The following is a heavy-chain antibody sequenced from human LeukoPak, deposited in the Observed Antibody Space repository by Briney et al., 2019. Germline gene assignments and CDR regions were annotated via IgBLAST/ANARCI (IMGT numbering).Heavy chain of an antibody. D-gene: IGHD3-22*01. CDR1: GGSISDYY. V-gene: IGHV4-59*01. CDR2: IYYSGNT. J-gene: IGHJ3*02. Sequence: SETRSLTCTVSGGSISDYYWTWIRQPPGKGLEWIGHIYYSGNTIYNPSLKSRVTISVDTSKNQFSLKLTSVTTADTAVYYCAGEDYFDSSGYASWRFDIWGQGTMVTVSS. CDR3: AGEDYFDSSGYASWRFDI.